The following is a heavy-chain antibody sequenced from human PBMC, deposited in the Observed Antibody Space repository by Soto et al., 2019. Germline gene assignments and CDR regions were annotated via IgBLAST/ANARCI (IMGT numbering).Heavy chain of an antibody. D-gene: IGHD3-10*01. CDR3: ARPLLWFGSPHAFDI. CDR2: INPSGGST. J-gene: IGHJ3*02. V-gene: IGHV1-46*03. CDR1: GYSFTCCY. Sequence: SVEVSCKASGYSFTCCYMRSVRQATGQGLEWMGIINPSGGSTSYAQKFQGRVTMTRDTSTSTVYMELSSLRSEDTAVYFCARPLLWFGSPHAFDIWGQGTMVTVSS.